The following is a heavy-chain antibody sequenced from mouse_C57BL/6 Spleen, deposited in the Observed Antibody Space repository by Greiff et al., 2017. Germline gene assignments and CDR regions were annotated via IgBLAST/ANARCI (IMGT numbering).Heavy chain of an antibody. CDR1: GYTFTDYN. D-gene: IGHD2-4*01. CDR2: INPNNGGT. CDR3: ARGEIYYDYAWFAY. J-gene: IGHJ3*01. Sequence: EVQLQQSGPELVKPGASVKMSCKASGYTFTDYNMHWVKQSHGKSLEWIGYINPNNGGTSYNQKFKGKATLTVNKSSSTAYMELRSLTSEDSAVYYCARGEIYYDYAWFAYWGQGTLVTVSA. V-gene: IGHV1-22*01.